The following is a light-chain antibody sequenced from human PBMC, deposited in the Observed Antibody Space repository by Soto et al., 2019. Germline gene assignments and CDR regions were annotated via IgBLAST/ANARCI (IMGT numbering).Light chain of an antibody. CDR3: TSYTSGGTPYV. CDR2: EVN. Sequence: QSVLTQPASVSGSPGQSITISCTGTSSDVGGYRYVSWYQQHPGKAPKLMIYEVNNRPSGVSNRFSGSKSGNTASLTISGRQAEDEADYFCTSYTSGGTPYVFGTGTKLTVL. J-gene: IGLJ1*01. V-gene: IGLV2-14*01. CDR1: SSDVGGYRY.